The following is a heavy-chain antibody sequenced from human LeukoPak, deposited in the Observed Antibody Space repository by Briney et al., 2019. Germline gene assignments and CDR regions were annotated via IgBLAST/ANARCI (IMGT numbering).Heavy chain of an antibody. J-gene: IGHJ3*02. D-gene: IGHD3-10*01. CDR3: ARSPVRVRLHAFDI. V-gene: IGHV4-34*01. CDR1: GGSFSGYY. CDR2: INHSGST. Sequence: SETLSLTCAVYGGSFSGYYWSWIRQPPGKGLEWIGEINHSGSTNYNPSLKSRVTISVDTSKNQFSLKLSSVTAADTAVYYCARSPVRVRLHAFDIWGQGTMVTVPS.